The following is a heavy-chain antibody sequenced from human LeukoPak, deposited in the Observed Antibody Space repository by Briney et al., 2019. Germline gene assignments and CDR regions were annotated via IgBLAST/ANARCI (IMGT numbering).Heavy chain of an antibody. CDR3: ARDRGRYFDWLLDDY. J-gene: IGHJ4*02. V-gene: IGHV1-18*01. CDR2: INPYNGNT. Sequence: GASVKVSCKASGYTFTSYGISWVRQAPGQGLEWMGWINPYNGNTNIAQKVQGRVTMTTDTSTSTAYMELRSLISDDTAVYYCARDRGRYFDWLLDDYWGQGTLVTVSS. D-gene: IGHD3-9*01. CDR1: GYTFTSYG.